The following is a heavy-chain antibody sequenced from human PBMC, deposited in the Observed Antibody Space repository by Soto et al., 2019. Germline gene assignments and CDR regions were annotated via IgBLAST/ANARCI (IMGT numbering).Heavy chain of an antibody. J-gene: IGHJ4*02. CDR2: IIPIFGTA. V-gene: IGHV1-69*12. CDR3: ARDRYSHELYY. D-gene: IGHD5-18*01. Sequence: QVQLVQSGAEVKKPGSSVKVSCKASGGTFSSYAISWVRQAPGQGLEWMGGIIPIFGTANYAQKFQGRVTITAYESRSTAYMELSSLRSEDTAVYYCARDRYSHELYYWGQGTLVTVSS. CDR1: GGTFSSYA.